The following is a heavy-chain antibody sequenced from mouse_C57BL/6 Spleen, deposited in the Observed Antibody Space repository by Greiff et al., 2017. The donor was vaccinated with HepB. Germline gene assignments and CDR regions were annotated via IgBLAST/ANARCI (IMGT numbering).Heavy chain of an antibody. CDR1: GYTFTSYW. CDR3: ARGDGVAY. Sequence: QVHVKQPGAELVRPGSSVKLSCKASGYTFTSYWMHWVKQRPIQGLEWIGNIDPSDSETHYNQKFKDKATLTVDKSSSTAYMQLSSLTSEDSAVYYCARGDGVAYWGQGTLVTVAA. D-gene: IGHD2-3*01. CDR2: IDPSDSET. J-gene: IGHJ3*01. V-gene: IGHV1-52*01.